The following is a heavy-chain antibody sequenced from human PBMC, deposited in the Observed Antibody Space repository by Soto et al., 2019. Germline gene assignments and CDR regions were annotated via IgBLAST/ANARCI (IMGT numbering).Heavy chain of an antibody. CDR3: ATKWDYYDSSGPKYVTH. V-gene: IGHV4-31*03. Sequence: SDTLSLTCTVSGCSISTGGYYWSCIRQHPGKGLECTGYIYSSGTTYYNPSLKSRVTISVDTSKNQFSLKLSSVTAADTAVYYCATKWDYYDSSGPKYVTHWGKGTLVTVS. CDR1: GCSISTGGYY. J-gene: IGHJ1*01. CDR2: IYSSGTT. D-gene: IGHD3-22*01.